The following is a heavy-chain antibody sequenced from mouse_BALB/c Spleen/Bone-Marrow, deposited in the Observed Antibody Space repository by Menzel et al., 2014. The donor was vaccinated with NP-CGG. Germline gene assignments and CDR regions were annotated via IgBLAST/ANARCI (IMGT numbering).Heavy chain of an antibody. CDR3: ARDDDSPLDY. V-gene: IGHV7-3*02. Sequence: EVKVEESGGGLVQPGGSLRLSCATSGFTFTDYYMSWVRQPPGKALEWLGFIRNKANGYTTEYSASVKGRFTISRDNSRSILYLQMNTLRAEDSATYYCARDDDSPLDYWGQGTLVTVSA. CDR2: IRNKANGYTT. J-gene: IGHJ3*01. CDR1: GFTFTDYY. D-gene: IGHD2-4*01.